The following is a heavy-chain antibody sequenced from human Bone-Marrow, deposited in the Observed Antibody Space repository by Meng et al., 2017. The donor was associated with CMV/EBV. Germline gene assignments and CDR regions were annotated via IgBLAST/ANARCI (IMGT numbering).Heavy chain of an antibody. CDR3: ARDRPRGYCSGGSCKNFDY. V-gene: IGHV3-19*01. D-gene: IGHD2-15*01. CDR1: GFTFSNSD. CDR2: VSWNGSRT. Sequence: GESLKISCAASGFTFSNSDMNWVRQAPGKGLEWVSGVSWNGSRTHYADSVKGRFIISRDNAKNSLYLQMNSLRAEDTAVYYCARDRPRGYCSGGSCKNFDYWGQGTLVTVSS. J-gene: IGHJ4*02.